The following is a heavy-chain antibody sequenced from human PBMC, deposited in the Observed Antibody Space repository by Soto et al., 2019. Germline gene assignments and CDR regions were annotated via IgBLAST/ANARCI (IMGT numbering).Heavy chain of an antibody. V-gene: IGHV1-69*01. CDR2: IVPMFGTA. J-gene: IGHJ6*02. CDR3: ARNGTYSSSLSQYSGMDV. Sequence: QVQLVQSGAEVKEPGSSVKVSCKASGGTFANFIMNWVRQTPGQGLEWMGGIVPMFGTATYAEKFKGRVTISATESTSTAYMELTGLRSEDTAVYYCARNGTYSSSLSQYSGMDVCGHGTTVTVS. D-gene: IGHD6-6*01. CDR1: GGTFANFI.